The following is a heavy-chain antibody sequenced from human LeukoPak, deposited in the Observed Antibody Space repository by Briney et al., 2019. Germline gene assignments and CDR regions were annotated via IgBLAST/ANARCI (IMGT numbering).Heavy chain of an antibody. J-gene: IGHJ6*02. CDR3: KTAYEIDV. V-gene: IGHV4-59*01. D-gene: IGHD2-21*01. CDR2: IYYTGTT. CDR1: GGSIRNYY. Sequence: SETLSLTCTVSGGSIRNYYLSWIRQPPWKALEWIGYIYYTGTTKYNPSLKSRATISLDTSKNQFSLKLTSVTAADIFFFKQKTAYEIDVWGQGTTVTVSS.